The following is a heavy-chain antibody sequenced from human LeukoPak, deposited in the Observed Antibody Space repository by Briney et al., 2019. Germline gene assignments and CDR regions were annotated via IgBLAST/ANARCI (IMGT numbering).Heavy chain of an antibody. CDR2: IQNDASTE. CDR3: AKEAPRTYGMDV. CDR1: GFIFSHYG. Sequence: PGRSLRLSCAASGFIFSHYGMHWVRQAPGKGLEWVAVIQNDASTENFADSVKGRFTISRDNSKNTVFLQMNSLRVEDTAVYYCAKEAPRTYGMDVWGQGTTVTVSS. V-gene: IGHV3-33*05. J-gene: IGHJ6*02.